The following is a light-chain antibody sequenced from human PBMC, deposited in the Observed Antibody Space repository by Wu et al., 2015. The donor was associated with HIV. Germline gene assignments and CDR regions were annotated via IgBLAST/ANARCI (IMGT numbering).Light chain of an antibody. J-gene: IGKJ1*01. Sequence: EIVLTQSPGTLSLSPGERATLSCRASQNVSGSYLAWYQQKPGQAPRLLIYGASSRTTDIPDRFSGSGSGTDFTLIISRLXPEDFAVYYCQQYGSSPWTFGQGTKVEIK. CDR2: GAS. V-gene: IGKV3-20*01. CDR3: QQYGSSPWT. CDR1: QNVSGSY.